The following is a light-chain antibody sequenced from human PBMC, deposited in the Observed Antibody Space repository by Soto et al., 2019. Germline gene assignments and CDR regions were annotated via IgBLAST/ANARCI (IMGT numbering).Light chain of an antibody. CDR1: ENINRH. J-gene: IGKJ5*01. CDR3: PQRYTVRSLT. V-gene: IGKV1-39*01. Sequence: DIQMTQSPSCLSASVGDRVTITCPASENINRHLNWYHQQPVKAPKLLIYGASSMENGVPLRFKNSNSGTNFTIIITSLHPDDCATFFCPQRYTVRSLTFGLGTRLKI. CDR2: GAS.